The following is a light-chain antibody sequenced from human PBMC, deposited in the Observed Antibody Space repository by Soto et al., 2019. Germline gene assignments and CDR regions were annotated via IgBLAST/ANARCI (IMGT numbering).Light chain of an antibody. Sequence: DLQMTQSPSSLSASVGHRVTITCQASQDISDFLNWYQQKPGKAPKLLIYDASSLESGVTSRFSGSGSGTEFTLTISSLQPDDFATYYCQPYNRYSPTVGPGTKVDIK. J-gene: IGKJ1*01. CDR2: DAS. CDR3: QPYNRYSPT. V-gene: IGKV1-5*01. CDR1: QDISDF.